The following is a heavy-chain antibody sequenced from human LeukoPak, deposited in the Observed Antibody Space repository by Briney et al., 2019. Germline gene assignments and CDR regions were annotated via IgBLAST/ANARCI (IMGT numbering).Heavy chain of an antibody. CDR1: GGTFSSYA. Sequence: SVKVSCKASGGTFSSYAISWVRQAPGQGLEWMGGIIPILGITNYAQKFQGRVTITADKSTSTAYMELSSLRSDDTAVYYCARDPSGGYVPYFDYWGQGTLVTVSS. D-gene: IGHD3-16*01. CDR3: ARDPSGGYVPYFDY. V-gene: IGHV1-69*04. J-gene: IGHJ4*02. CDR2: IIPILGIT.